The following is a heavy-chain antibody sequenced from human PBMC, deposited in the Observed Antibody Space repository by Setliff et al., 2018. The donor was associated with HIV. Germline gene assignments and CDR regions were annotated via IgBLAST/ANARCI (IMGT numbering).Heavy chain of an antibody. V-gene: IGHV1-69*13. CDR1: GGTFSGYG. Sequence: ASVKVSCKASGGTFSGYGISWVRQAPGQGLEWMGQIVPIFGTPSYAQKFQGRVTITADESTNTAFMELGSLRSDDTAVYYCATDPQKGGYYYYYMDVWGKGTTVTVSS. CDR3: ATDPQKGGYYYYYMDV. D-gene: IGHD2-15*01. J-gene: IGHJ6*03. CDR2: IVPIFGTP.